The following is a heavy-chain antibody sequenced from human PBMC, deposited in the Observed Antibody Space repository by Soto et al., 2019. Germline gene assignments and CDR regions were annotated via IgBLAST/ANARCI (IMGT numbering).Heavy chain of an antibody. J-gene: IGHJ4*02. Sequence: QVQLVQSGAEVKKPGSSVKVSCKASGGTFSSYTISWVRQAPGQGLEWMGRIIPILGIANYAQKFQGRVTITADKSTSTAYMELSSLRSEDTAVYYCARVVTGLETDYWGQGTLVTVSS. D-gene: IGHD2-15*01. V-gene: IGHV1-69*02. CDR1: GGTFSSYT. CDR2: IIPILGIA. CDR3: ARVVTGLETDY.